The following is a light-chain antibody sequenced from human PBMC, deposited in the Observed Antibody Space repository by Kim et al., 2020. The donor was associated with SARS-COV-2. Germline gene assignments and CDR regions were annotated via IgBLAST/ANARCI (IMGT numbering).Light chain of an antibody. V-gene: IGLV2-11*01. CDR1: SCDVGVYNY. CDR3: CSYAGGYTYV. CDR2: DVS. Sequence: GQSVTISCTGTSCDVGVYNYVSWYQQHPGKAPKVLIYDVSRRPSGVPDRFSGSKSGNTASLTISGLQAENEADYYCCSYAGGYTYVFGTGTKVTFL. J-gene: IGLJ1*01.